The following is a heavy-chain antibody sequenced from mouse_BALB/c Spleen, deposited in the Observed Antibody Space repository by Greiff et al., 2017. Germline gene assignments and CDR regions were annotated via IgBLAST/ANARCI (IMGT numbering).Heavy chain of an antibody. Sequence: EVQLQQSGPELVKPGASVKISCKASGYTFTDYNMHWVKQSHGKSLEWIGYIYPYNGGTGYNQKFKSKATLTVDNSSSTAYMELRSLTSEDSAVYYCAREGVYGYWYFDVWGAGTTVTVSS. CDR2: IYPYNGGT. V-gene: IGHV1S29*02. J-gene: IGHJ1*01. CDR1: GYTFTDYN. CDR3: AREGVYGYWYFDV. D-gene: IGHD1-1*01.